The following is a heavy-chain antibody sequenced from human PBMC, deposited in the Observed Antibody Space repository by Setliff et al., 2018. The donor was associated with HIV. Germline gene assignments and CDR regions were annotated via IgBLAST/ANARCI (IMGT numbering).Heavy chain of an antibody. CDR2: VYFDET. CDR3: ARAYNFWAHFDT. CDR1: GDLSAYT. D-gene: IGHD1-1*01. J-gene: IGHJ3*02. Sequence: SETLSLTCSVSGDLSAYTWNWIRQSPGKGLEWIGYVYFDETNYNTSLKGRVTISSDNSKERFSLSLRSVSAADTAVYYCARAYNFWAHFDTWGPGITVTVSS. V-gene: IGHV4-59*01.